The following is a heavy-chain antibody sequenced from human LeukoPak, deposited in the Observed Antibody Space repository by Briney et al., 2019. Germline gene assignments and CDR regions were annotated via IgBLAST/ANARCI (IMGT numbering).Heavy chain of an antibody. CDR2: IYSGGST. Sequence: GGSLRLSCAASGFTVSSNYMSWVRQAPGKGLEWVSVIYSGGSTYYADSVKGRFTISRDNSKNTLYLQMNSLRAEDTAVYYCARSDSSGYYSSYYFDYWGQGTLVTVSS. V-gene: IGHV3-66*01. CDR1: GFTVSSNY. J-gene: IGHJ4*02. D-gene: IGHD3-22*01. CDR3: ARSDSSGYYSSYYFDY.